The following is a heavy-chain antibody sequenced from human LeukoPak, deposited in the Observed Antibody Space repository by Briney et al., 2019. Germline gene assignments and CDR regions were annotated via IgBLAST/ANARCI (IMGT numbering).Heavy chain of an antibody. J-gene: IGHJ4*02. CDR2: INLNSGVT. Sequence: ASVKVSCKASGYTFTGYYMHWVRQPPGQGLEWMGWINLNSGVTYYAQKFQGRVSMTRDTSICTAYMEVSMLRSDDSALYYCARVAAPNLYYFFYCGERTLFTVSS. D-gene: IGHD2-15*01. CDR1: GYTFTGYY. CDR3: ARVAAPNLYYFFY. V-gene: IGHV1-2*02.